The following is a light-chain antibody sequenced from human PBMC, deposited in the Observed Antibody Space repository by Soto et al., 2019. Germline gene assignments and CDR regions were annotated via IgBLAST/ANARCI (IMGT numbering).Light chain of an antibody. CDR1: QSVGSN. J-gene: IGKJ2*01. CDR2: DAS. V-gene: IGKV3-15*01. CDR3: QQYYKWPLYT. Sequence: EIVMTQSPATLSVSPGERATLSCRASQSVGSNLAWYQQEPGQAPRLLIYDASTRATGIPARFSGSGSGTEFTLPISSLQSEDSAVYHCQQYYKWPLYTFGQGTKLAIK.